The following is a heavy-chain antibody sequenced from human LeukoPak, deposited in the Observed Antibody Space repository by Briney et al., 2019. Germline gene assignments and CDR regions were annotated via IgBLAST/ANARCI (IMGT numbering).Heavy chain of an antibody. D-gene: IGHD1-1*01. CDR3: ARRTTGTGPFHY. Sequence: PSETLSLTCTVSGGSISSYYWSWIGQPPGKGLEWIAYIYYRGSTNYNPSLKSRVTISVDTSKNQFSLKLSSVTAADTAVYYCARRTTGTGPFHYWGQGTLVTVSS. J-gene: IGHJ4*02. V-gene: IGHV4-59*08. CDR2: IYYRGST. CDR1: GGSISSYY.